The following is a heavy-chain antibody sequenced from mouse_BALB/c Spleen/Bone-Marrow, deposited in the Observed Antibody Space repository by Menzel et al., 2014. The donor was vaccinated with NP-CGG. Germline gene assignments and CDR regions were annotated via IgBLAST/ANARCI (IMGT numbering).Heavy chain of an antibody. D-gene: IGHD1-1*01. CDR3: ARTYGSSFFAY. V-gene: IGHV1-82*01. Sequence: QVQLQQPGPELVKSGASVKISCKAPGYVFSSSWMNWVKQRPGQGLEWIGRIYPGDGDTNYNGKFKGKATLTADKSSSTAYMQLSNLTSVDSAVYFCARTYGSSFFAYWGQGTLVTVSA. CDR1: GYVFSSSW. J-gene: IGHJ3*01. CDR2: IYPGDGDT.